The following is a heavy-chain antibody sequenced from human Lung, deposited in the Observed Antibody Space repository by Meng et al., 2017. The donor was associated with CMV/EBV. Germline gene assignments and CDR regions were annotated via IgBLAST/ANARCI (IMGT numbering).Heavy chain of an antibody. CDR1: CGSISSSNW. CDR3: ASFPPPGKQWLVTDY. J-gene: IGHJ4*02. D-gene: IGHD6-19*01. V-gene: IGHV4-4*02. CDR2: IYHSGST. Sequence: QVQAQEAAPGLGNVSGTLSLTSAVSCGSISSSNWWSWVRQPPGKGLEWIGEIYHSGSTNYNPSLKSRVTISVDKSKNQFSLKLSSVTAADTAVYYCASFPPPGKQWLVTDYWGQGTLVTVSS.